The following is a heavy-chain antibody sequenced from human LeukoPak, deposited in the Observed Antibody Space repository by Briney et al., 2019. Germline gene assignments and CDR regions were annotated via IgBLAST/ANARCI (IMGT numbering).Heavy chain of an antibody. CDR1: GYSFTGYY. Sequence: ASVKVSCKASGYSFTGYYIHWVRQAPGQGLEWMGWINPKSGGTNYAQNFQGIVTMTGDTSISTAYMELSRLRSDDTAVYYCARQTGYGSGSYDALDIWGKGTMVTVSS. V-gene: IGHV1-2*02. J-gene: IGHJ3*02. CDR3: ARQTGYGSGSYDALDI. CDR2: INPKSGGT. D-gene: IGHD2-15*01.